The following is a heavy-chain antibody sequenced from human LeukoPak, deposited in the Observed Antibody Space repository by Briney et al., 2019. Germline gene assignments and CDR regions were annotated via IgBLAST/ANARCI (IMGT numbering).Heavy chain of an antibody. Sequence: ASVKVSCKASGFTFTAYYMHWVRQAPGQGLEWMGWINPNSGGTNYAQKFQGRVTMTRDTSISTAYMELSRLRSDDTAVYYCARGGLLLWFGELFSYDWFDPWGQGTLVTVSS. V-gene: IGHV1-2*02. CDR3: ARGGLLLWFGELFSYDWFDP. J-gene: IGHJ5*02. CDR2: INPNSGGT. CDR1: GFTFTAYY. D-gene: IGHD3-10*01.